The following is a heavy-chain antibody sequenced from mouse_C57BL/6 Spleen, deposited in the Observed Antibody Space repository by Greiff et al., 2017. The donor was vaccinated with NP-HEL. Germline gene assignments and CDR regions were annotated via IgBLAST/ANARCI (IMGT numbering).Heavy chain of an antibody. D-gene: IGHD1-1*01. CDR2: FYPGSGSI. CDR3: ARHGLYYYGSSPYYFDY. V-gene: IGHV1-62-2*01. J-gene: IGHJ2*01. CDR1: GYTFTEYT. Sequence: VQRVESGAELVKPGASVKLSCKASGYTFTEYTIHWVKQRSGQGLEWIGWFYPGSGSIKYNEKFKDKATLTADKSSSTVYMELSRLTSEDSAVYFCARHGLYYYGSSPYYFDYWGQGTTLTVSS.